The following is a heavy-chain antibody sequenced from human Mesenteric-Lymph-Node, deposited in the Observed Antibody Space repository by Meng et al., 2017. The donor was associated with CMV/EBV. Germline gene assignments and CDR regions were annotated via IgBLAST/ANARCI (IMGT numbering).Heavy chain of an antibody. V-gene: IGHV3-21*01. D-gene: IGHD6-13*01. CDR3: ARVSLAAAGTFWFDH. CDR1: GFTFSSYS. J-gene: IGHJ5*02. CDR2: ISSSSSYI. Sequence: EVQLVESGGGLVKPGGSLRRLCADSGFTFSSYSMNWVRQAPGKGLEWVSSISSSSSYIYYADSVKGRFTISRDNAKNSLYLQMNSLRAEDTAVYYCARVSLAAAGTFWFDHWGQGTLVTVSS.